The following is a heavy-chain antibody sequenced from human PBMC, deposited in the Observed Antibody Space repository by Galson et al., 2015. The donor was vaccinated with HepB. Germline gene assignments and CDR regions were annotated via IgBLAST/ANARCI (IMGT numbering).Heavy chain of an antibody. CDR2: IYYSGST. V-gene: IGHV4-39*01. Sequence: ETLSLTCTVSGGSISSGSYYWGWIRQPPGKGLEWIGSIYYSGSTYYNPSLKSRVTISVDTSKNQFSLKLSSVTAADTAVYYCARRAGHIVVENWFDPWGQGTLVTVSS. CDR1: GGSISSGSYY. D-gene: IGHD2-15*01. J-gene: IGHJ5*02. CDR3: ARRAGHIVVENWFDP.